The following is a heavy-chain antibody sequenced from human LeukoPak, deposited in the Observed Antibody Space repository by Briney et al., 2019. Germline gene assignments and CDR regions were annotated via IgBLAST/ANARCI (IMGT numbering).Heavy chain of an antibody. D-gene: IGHD1-26*01. CDR3: AHIITGLGATGYYFDY. CDR2: IDWDDDK. Sequence: SGPALVKPTQTLTLTCTFSGFSLPTSGMSVSWIRQPPVKALEWLSRIDWDDDKYYSTSLKTRLTISKDTSKNRVVLTMTSMDPVDTATYYCAHIITGLGATGYYFDYWGPGTLVTVSS. V-gene: IGHV2-70*11. CDR1: GFSLPTSGMS. J-gene: IGHJ4*02.